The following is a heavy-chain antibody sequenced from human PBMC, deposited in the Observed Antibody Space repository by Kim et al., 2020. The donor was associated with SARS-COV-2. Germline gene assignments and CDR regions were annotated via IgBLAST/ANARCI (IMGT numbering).Heavy chain of an antibody. CDR1: GGSISSSGYY. CDR3: ASLGLVGATTEDY. D-gene: IGHD1-26*01. V-gene: IGHV4-39*01. CDR2: IYYSGST. J-gene: IGHJ4*02. Sequence: SETLSLTCTVSGGSISSSGYYWGWVRQPPGKGLEWIGSIYYSGSTYYNPTLKSRVTISVDTSKNQFSLKLSSVTAADTAVYYCASLGLVGATTEDYWGQGTLVTVSS.